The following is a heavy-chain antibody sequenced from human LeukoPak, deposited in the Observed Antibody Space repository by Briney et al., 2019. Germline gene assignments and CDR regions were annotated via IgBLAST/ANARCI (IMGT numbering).Heavy chain of an antibody. CDR2: INAGNGNT. D-gene: IGHD3-10*01. Sequence: ASVKVSSKASGYTFTSYAMHWVRQAPGQRLEWMGWINAGNGNTKYSQKFQGRVTITRDTSASTAYMELSSLRSEDTAVYYCARAFYGSGSYLYWFDPWGQGTLVTVSS. CDR1: GYTFTSYA. J-gene: IGHJ5*02. V-gene: IGHV1-3*01. CDR3: ARAFYGSGSYLYWFDP.